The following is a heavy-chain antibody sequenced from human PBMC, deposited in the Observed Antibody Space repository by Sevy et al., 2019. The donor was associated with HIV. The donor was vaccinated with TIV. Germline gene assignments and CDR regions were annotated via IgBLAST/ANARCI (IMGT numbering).Heavy chain of an antibody. CDR3: TTGGSLFQH. V-gene: IGHV3-15*01. Sequence: GGSLRLSCAASGFTFSNVWMSWVRQAPGKGLEWVAHVKRKTEGGTTDYAAPVGGRFSISRDDSKKTLYLQMNSLKTEDTAVYYCTTGGSLFQHWGQGTLVTVSS. CDR2: VKRKTEGGTT. D-gene: IGHD3-16*01. CDR1: GFTFSNVW. J-gene: IGHJ1*01.